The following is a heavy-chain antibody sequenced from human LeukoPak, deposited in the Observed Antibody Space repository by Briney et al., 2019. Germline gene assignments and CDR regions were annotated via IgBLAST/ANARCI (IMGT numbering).Heavy chain of an antibody. CDR1: GFTFSSYE. D-gene: IGHD6-13*01. V-gene: IGHV3-48*03. CDR2: ISSSGSTI. J-gene: IGHJ4*02. Sequence: GGSLRLSCAASGFTFSSYEMNWVRQAPGKGLEWVSYISSSGSTIYYADSAKGRFTISRDNAKNSLYLQMNSLRAEDTAVYYCARRGIAAAVLDYWGQGTLVTVSS. CDR3: ARRGIAAAVLDY.